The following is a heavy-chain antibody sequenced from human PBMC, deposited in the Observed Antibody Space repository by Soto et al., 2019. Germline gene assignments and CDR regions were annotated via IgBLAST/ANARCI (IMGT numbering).Heavy chain of an antibody. CDR3: AKDPWMATDSWTWAFDY. CDR1: GFTFSSYV. V-gene: IGHV3-23*01. Sequence: EVQLLESGGGLVQPGGSLRLSCAASGFTFSSYVMSWVRQAPGKGLEWVSSVSHSGHSTYYADSVKGRFTISRDNSKKTLYLQMNSLRAEDTAVYYCAKDPWMATDSWTWAFDYWGQGTLATVSS. CDR2: VSHSGHST. D-gene: IGHD5-12*01. J-gene: IGHJ4*02.